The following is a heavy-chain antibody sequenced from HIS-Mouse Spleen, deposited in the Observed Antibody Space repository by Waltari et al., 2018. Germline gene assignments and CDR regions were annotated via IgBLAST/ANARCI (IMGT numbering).Heavy chain of an antibody. V-gene: IGHV4-38-2*02. CDR1: GYSISSGYY. CDR2: IYHSGST. Sequence: QVQLQESGPGLVKPSETLSLTCTVSGYSISSGYYWGWIRQPPGKGLEWIGSIYHSGSTDHNPPLKSRVTISVDASKNQFSLKLSSVTAADTAVYYCARALEYSSSWYYYYYGMDVWGQGTTVTVSS. CDR3: ARALEYSSSWYYYYYGMDV. J-gene: IGHJ6*02. D-gene: IGHD6-13*01.